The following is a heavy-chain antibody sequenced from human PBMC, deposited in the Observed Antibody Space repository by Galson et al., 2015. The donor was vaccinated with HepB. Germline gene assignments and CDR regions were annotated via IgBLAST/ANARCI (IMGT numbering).Heavy chain of an antibody. Sequence: SLRLSCAASGFTFSSYAMSWVRQAPGKGLEWVSAISGSGGSTYYADSVKGRFTISRDNSRNTLYLQMNSLRAEDTAVYYCAKYSPAGGDYVWGSYRWAAADFDYWGQGTLVTVSS. CDR2: ISGSGGST. J-gene: IGHJ4*02. V-gene: IGHV3-23*01. CDR1: GFTFSSYA. D-gene: IGHD3-16*02. CDR3: AKYSPAGGDYVWGSYRWAAADFDY.